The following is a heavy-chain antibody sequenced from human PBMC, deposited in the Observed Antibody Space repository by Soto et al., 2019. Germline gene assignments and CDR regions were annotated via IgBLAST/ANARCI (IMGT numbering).Heavy chain of an antibody. Sequence: SDTLSLTCTVSSGSLSTYYWSWIRQPPGKGLEWIGYIYYTGSTNYNPSLKTRVAISMDTSKNQFSLNLSSVTAADTAVYYCAGAPNWDYFDFWGLGTLVNVSS. CDR2: IYYTGST. D-gene: IGHD7-27*01. J-gene: IGHJ4*02. V-gene: IGHV4-59*01. CDR3: AGAPNWDYFDF. CDR1: SGSLSTYY.